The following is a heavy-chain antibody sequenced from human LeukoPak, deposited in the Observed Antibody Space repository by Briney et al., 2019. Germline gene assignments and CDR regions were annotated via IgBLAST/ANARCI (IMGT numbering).Heavy chain of an antibody. CDR1: GYTFTGYY. CDR2: INSGDGTT. CDR3: ARAPANKYDSRLSEDY. Sequence: ASVKDSCKASGYTFTGYYIHWVRPAPGQGLEWMGIINSGDGTTSYAQKFQGRVTMTRDTSTSTVYMELRSLRSEDTAVYYCARAPANKYDSRLSEDYWGQGTLVTVSS. D-gene: IGHD3-22*01. J-gene: IGHJ4*02. V-gene: IGHV1-46*01.